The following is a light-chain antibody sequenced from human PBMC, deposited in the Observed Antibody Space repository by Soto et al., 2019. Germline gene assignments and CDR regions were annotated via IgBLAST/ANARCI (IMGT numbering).Light chain of an antibody. CDR1: QSISDW. CDR2: KAS. J-gene: IGKJ4*01. CDR3: QQLNSYPLT. Sequence: DIQMTQSPSTLSASVGARVTITCRASQSISDWLAWYQQKPGKAPKLLIYKASSLASGVPSRFSGSGSGTDFALTISSLQPEDFATYYCQQLNSYPLTFGGGTKVDIK. V-gene: IGKV1-5*03.